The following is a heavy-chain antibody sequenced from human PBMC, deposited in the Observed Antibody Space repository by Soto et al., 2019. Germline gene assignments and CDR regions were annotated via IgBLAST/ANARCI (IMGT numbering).Heavy chain of an antibody. J-gene: IGHJ4*02. CDR1: GGSISSGDYY. D-gene: IGHD6-13*01. CDR2: IYYSGST. V-gene: IGHV4-30-4*01. Sequence: QVQLQESGPGLVKPSQTLSLTCTVSGGSISSGDYYWSWIRQPPGKGLEWIGYIYYSGSTYYNPSLQRRVTTPVDTSKNQFSPKLSSVTAADTAVYYCASSSSWYYFDYWGQGTPVTVSS. CDR3: ASSSSWYYFDY.